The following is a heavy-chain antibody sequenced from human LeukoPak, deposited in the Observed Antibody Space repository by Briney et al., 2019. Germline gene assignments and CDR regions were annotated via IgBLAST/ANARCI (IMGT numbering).Heavy chain of an antibody. CDR1: GGSISSYY. V-gene: IGHV4-59*12. CDR3: ARYRGNLHYFDY. Sequence: SETLSLTCTVSGGSISSYYWSWIRQPPGKGLEWIGYIYYSGSTNYNPSLKSRVTMSVDTSKNQFSLKLSSVTAADTAVYYCARYRGNLHYFDYWGQGTLVTVSS. CDR2: IYYSGST. D-gene: IGHD4-23*01. J-gene: IGHJ4*02.